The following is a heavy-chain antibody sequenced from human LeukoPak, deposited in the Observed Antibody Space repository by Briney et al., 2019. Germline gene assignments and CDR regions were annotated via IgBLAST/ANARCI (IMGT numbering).Heavy chain of an antibody. CDR2: INPNSGGT. D-gene: IGHD3-22*01. J-gene: IGHJ4*02. CDR1: GYTFTSYG. V-gene: IGHV1-2*02. CDR3: ASFTSYYYDSSGQPTKGGLGY. Sequence: ASVKVSCKASGYTFTSYGISWVRQAPGQGLEWMGWINPNSGGTNYAQKFQGRVTMTRDTSISTAYMELSSLRSEDTAVYYCASFTSYYYDSSGQPTKGGLGYWGQGTLVTVSS.